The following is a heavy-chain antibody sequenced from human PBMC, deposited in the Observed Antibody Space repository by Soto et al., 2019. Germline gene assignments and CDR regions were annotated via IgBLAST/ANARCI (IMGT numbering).Heavy chain of an antibody. CDR1: SGSMSNDF. CDR3: VHWSTGTYGTIFFDY. CDR2: IYWDDDK. D-gene: IGHD3-9*01. Sequence: TLSLTFTVSSGSMSNDFWSWIRQPPGKALEWLALIYWDDDKRYSPSLKSRLTITKDTSQNQVVLTMTNMDAVDTATYYCVHWSTGTYGTIFFDYWGLGTLVTVSS. J-gene: IGHJ4*02. V-gene: IGHV2-5*08.